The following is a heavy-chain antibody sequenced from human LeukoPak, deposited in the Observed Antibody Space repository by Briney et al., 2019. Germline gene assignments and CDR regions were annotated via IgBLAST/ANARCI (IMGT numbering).Heavy chain of an antibody. CDR2: ITVYNGNT. Sequence: GASVKVSCKASGYTFSNYAISWVRQASGQGLEWMAWITVYNGNTNYAQKLQGRVTVTADTSTSTAYMELRSLRSDDTAVYYCTGGEGFCDSWGQGTLVTVSS. D-gene: IGHD1-26*01. CDR1: GYTFSNYA. V-gene: IGHV1-18*01. J-gene: IGHJ4*02. CDR3: TGGEGFCDS.